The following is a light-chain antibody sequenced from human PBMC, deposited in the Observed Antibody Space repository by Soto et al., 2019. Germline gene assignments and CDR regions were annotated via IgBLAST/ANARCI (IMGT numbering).Light chain of an antibody. J-gene: IGKJ5*01. CDR1: QTVYSSY. CDR2: DAS. Sequence: QGRATGALPPGERATLSGRASQTVYSSYFAWFQQKPGQDPRLLIYDASSRATGTQDRFSGSGSGTDFPLTLSRLEPDDFAVYYCQQRSSPITGGQGTRVEIK. CDR3: QQRSSPIT. V-gene: IGKV3D-20*02.